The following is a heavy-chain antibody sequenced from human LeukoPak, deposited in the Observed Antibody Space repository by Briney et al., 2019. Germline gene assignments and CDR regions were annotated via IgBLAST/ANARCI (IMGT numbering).Heavy chain of an antibody. J-gene: IGHJ6*04. Sequence: SETLSLTCTVSGGSISSYYWSWIRQPPGKGLEWIGYIYYSGSTNYNPSLKSRVTISVDTSKNQCSLKLGSVTAADTAVYYCARDRTVTTTAAFYYYGMDVWGKGTTVTVSS. CDR3: ARDRTVTTTAAFYYYGMDV. V-gene: IGHV4-59*01. CDR2: IYYSGST. CDR1: GGSISSYY. D-gene: IGHD4-17*01.